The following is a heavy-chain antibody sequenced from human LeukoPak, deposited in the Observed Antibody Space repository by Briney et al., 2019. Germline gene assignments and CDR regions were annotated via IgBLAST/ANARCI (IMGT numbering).Heavy chain of an antibody. CDR2: IIPTFGTA. CDR1: GGTFSSYA. CDR3: ARERYCSGGSCYSADY. D-gene: IGHD2-15*01. J-gene: IGHJ4*02. Sequence: GASVKVSCKASGGTFSSYAISWVRQAPGQGLEWMGGIIPTFGTANYAQKFQGRVTITADESTSTAYMELSSLRSEDTAVYYCARERYCSGGSCYSADYWGQGTLVTVSS. V-gene: IGHV1-69*13.